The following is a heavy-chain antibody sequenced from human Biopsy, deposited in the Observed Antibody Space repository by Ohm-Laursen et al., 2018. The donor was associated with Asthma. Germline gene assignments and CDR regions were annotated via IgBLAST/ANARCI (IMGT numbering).Heavy chain of an antibody. CDR2: ISFDGSNK. V-gene: IGHV3-30*18. CDR3: PKDVFPGWEVRRGPDY. CDR1: GFTVSRDH. D-gene: IGHD1-26*01. Sequence: SLRLSCTASGFTVSRDHMFWVRQAPGKGLEWVAVISFDGSNKDFADSVKGRFTISRDNSKNTMYLEMNSLRAEDTAVYYCPKDVFPGWEVRRGPDYWGQGTLVTVSA. J-gene: IGHJ4*02.